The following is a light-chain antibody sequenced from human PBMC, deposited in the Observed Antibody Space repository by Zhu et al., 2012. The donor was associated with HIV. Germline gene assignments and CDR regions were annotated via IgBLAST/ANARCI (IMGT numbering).Light chain of an antibody. CDR1: QSVSSY. CDR2: DAS. J-gene: IGKJ3*01. V-gene: IGKV3-11*01. CDR3: QQRSNWPPVFT. Sequence: PGERATLSCRASQSVSSYLAWYQQKPGQAPRLLIYDASNRATGIPARFSGSGSGTDFTLTTSSLEPEDFAVYYCQQRSNWPPVFTFGPGTKVDIK.